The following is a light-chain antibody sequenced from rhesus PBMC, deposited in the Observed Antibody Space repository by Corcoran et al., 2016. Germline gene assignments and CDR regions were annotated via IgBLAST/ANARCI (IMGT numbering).Light chain of an antibody. CDR2: AAS. Sequence: DIQMTQSPSSLSASVGDRVTITCRASQGIDTYLVWYQQKPGKAPNLLIYAASPLQSGVPSRFSGSRSGTDFTLTITNLQPEDYGTYYCQQHHTYPYTFGQGTKVDVK. CDR1: QGIDTY. CDR3: QQHHTYPYT. J-gene: IGKJ2*01. V-gene: IGKV1-25*01.